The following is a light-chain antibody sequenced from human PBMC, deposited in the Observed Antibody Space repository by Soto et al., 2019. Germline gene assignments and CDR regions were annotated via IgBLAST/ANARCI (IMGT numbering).Light chain of an antibody. J-gene: IGLJ7*01. CDR2: GTS. CDR1: SSNIGAGYD. V-gene: IGLV1-40*01. Sequence: QSVLTQPPSVSGAPGQRVTISCTGSSSNIGAGYDAHWYQQVPGTAPKLLIYGTSNRPSGVPDRFSGSKSGTSASLAIAGLQAEDEADYYCQSYDSSLSSWVFGGGTQLTVL. CDR3: QSYDSSLSSWV.